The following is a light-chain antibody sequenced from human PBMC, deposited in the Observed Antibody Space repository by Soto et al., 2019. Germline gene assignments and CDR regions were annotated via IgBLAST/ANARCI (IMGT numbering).Light chain of an antibody. CDR3: QHYNNWPPWT. V-gene: IGKV3-15*01. CDR2: GAS. Sequence: EIGMTQSPATLSVSPGEGATLSCRASQSVSSNLAWYQQKPGQAPRLLIYGASTRATGIPARFSGSGSGTEFTPTISSLQSEDFAVYYCQHYNNWPPWTFGQGTKVDIK. CDR1: QSVSSN. J-gene: IGKJ1*01.